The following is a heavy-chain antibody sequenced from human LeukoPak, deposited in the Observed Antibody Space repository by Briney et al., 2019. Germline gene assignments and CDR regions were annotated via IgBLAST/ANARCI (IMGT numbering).Heavy chain of an antibody. V-gene: IGHV4-59*12. CDR2: IYHSGST. Sequence: PSETLSLTCTVSGGSISSYYWSWIRQPPGKGLEWIGYIYHSGSTNYNPSLKSRVTISVDTSKNQFSLKLSSVTAADTAVYYCARGGDSSGWYGGLDYWGQGTLVTVSS. J-gene: IGHJ4*02. D-gene: IGHD6-19*01. CDR1: GGSISSYY. CDR3: ARGGDSSGWYGGLDY.